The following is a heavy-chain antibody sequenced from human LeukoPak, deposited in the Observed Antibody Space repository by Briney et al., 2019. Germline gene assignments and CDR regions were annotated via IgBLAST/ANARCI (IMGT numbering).Heavy chain of an antibody. J-gene: IGHJ6*03. V-gene: IGHV4-34*01. D-gene: IGHD1-7*01. CDR1: GGSFSHYY. CDR2: INDSGTI. CDR3: ARRWNYGRNYYIDV. Sequence: PSETLSLTCAVYGGSFSHYYWSWIRPSPGMGLEWIGEINDSGTINYNPSLMSRVTISVDKSKNQFSLKLSSATAADTAVYYCARRWNYGRNYYIDVWGKGATVSVSS.